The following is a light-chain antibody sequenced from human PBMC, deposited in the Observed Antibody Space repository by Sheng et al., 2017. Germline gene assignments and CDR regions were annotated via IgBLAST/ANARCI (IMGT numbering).Light chain of an antibody. CDR2: QAS. CDR1: ESISGW. V-gene: IGKV1-5*03. J-gene: IGKJ1*01. Sequence: DIQMTQSPSTMSASVGDRVTITCRASESISGWLAWYQQKPGKAPKLLIYQASSLESGVPSRFSGSASGTEFTLTISSLQPDDVATYYCQEYASYSWTFGQGTKVEIK. CDR3: QEYASYSWT.